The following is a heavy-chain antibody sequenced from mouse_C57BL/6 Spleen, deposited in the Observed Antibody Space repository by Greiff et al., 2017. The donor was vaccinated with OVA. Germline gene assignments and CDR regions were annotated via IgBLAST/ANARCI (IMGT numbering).Heavy chain of an antibody. CDR1: GYTFTSYW. CDR2: INPSNGGT. V-gene: IGHV1-53*01. D-gene: IGHD1-1*01. CDR3: ARWDYGSSLYYAMDY. J-gene: IGHJ4*01. Sequence: QVQLQQPGTELVKPGASVKLSCKASGYTFTSYWMHWVKQRPGQGLEWIGNINPSNGGTNYNEKFKSKATLTVDKSSSTAYMQLSSLTSEDSAVYYCARWDYGSSLYYAMDYWGQGTSVTASS.